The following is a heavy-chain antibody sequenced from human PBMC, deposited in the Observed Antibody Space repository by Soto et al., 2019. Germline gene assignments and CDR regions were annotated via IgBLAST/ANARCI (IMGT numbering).Heavy chain of an antibody. CDR3: AEAKDYGDYVSGY. CDR2: IIPILGIA. V-gene: IGHV1-69*02. D-gene: IGHD4-17*01. CDR1: GCTFSSYT. Sequence: GASVKVSGKASGCTFSSYTISWVRQAPEQGLEWMGRIIPILGIANYAQKFQGRVTITADKSTSTAYMELSSLRSEDTAVYYCAEAKDYGDYVSGYWGQGTQVTVSS. J-gene: IGHJ4*02.